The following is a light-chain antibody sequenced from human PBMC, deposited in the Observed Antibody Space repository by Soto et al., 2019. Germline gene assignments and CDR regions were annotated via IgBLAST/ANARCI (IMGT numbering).Light chain of an antibody. CDR1: QSVSNNY. CDR3: QQLNSYPIT. V-gene: IGKV3-20*01. J-gene: IGKJ5*01. CDR2: GAS. Sequence: EIVLTQSPGTLSLSPGERSTLSCRSSQSVSNNYLAWYQQKPGQAPRLLIYGASNRATGIPDRFSGSGSGTDFTLTISRLEPEDSATYFCQQLNSYPITFGQGTRLEIK.